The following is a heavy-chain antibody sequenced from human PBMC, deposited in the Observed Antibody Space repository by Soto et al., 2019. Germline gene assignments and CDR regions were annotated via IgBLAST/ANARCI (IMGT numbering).Heavy chain of an antibody. CDR2: ISTYNGDT. J-gene: IGHJ5*02. V-gene: IGHV1-18*04. Sequence: ASVKVSCKTSGYSFTTHAITWVRQAPGQGLERMGWISTYNGDTNYAQKFQGRVTLTKDTATSTAYMELRRLRSDDTAVHYCARDPSNTSGYRIYFDAWGQGTLVTVSS. D-gene: IGHD6-19*01. CDR1: GYSFTTHA. CDR3: ARDPSNTSGYRIYFDA.